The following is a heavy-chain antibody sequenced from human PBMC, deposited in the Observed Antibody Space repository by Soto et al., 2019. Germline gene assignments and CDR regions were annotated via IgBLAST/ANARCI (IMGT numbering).Heavy chain of an antibody. D-gene: IGHD3-3*01. V-gene: IGHV4-34*01. Sequence: SETLSLTCGVYGGSFTNYYWSWIRQPPGKGIEWIGEIHHSGSITYNPSLKSRVTLSVDTSKNQVSLKLSSVTAADTAVYYCARRRVYGVVLYYFDYWGHGTQVPVSS. J-gene: IGHJ4*03. CDR1: GGSFTNYY. CDR3: ARRRVYGVVLYYFDY. CDR2: IHHSGSI.